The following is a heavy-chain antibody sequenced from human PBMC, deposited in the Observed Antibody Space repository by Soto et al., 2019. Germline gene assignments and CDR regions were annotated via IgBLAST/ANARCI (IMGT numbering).Heavy chain of an antibody. V-gene: IGHV3-30*18. CDR1: GFTFSSYG. Sequence: GGSLRLSCAASGFTFSSYGMHWVRQAPGKGLEWVAVISYDGSNKYYADSVKGRFTISRDNSKNTLYLQMNSLRAEDTAVYYFAKLWDPYYYGSGSPNLNYYYGMDVWGQGTTVTVSS. CDR2: ISYDGSNK. J-gene: IGHJ6*02. D-gene: IGHD3-10*01. CDR3: AKLWDPYYYGSGSPNLNYYYGMDV.